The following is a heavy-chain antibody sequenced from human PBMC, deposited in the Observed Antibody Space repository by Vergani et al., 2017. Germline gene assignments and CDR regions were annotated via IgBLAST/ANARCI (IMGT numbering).Heavy chain of an antibody. D-gene: IGHD6-6*01. CDR1: GYSFTSYW. J-gene: IGHJ6*02. CDR2: IYPGDSDT. Sequence: EVQLVQSGAEVKKPGESLKISCKGSGYSFTSYWIGWVRQMPGKGLEWMGTIYPGDSDTRYSPSFQGQVTISADKSISTAYLQWSSLKASDTAMYYCARSYSSSSNYYYYYGMDVWGQGTTVTVSS. CDR3: ARSYSSSSNYYYYYGMDV. V-gene: IGHV5-51*01.